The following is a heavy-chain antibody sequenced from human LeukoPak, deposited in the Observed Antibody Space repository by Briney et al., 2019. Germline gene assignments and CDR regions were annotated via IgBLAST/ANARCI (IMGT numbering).Heavy chain of an antibody. V-gene: IGHV4-39*01. Sequence: SETLSLTCAVSGGSISSSNSYWGWIRQPPGKGLEWIGSIYYTGNTYYNASLKSRVTISIDTSKNQISLRLTSVTATDTAMYYCARQTGSGLFTLPGGQGTLVTVSS. CDR3: ARQTGSGLFTLP. CDR2: IYYTGNT. CDR1: GGSISSSNSY. D-gene: IGHD3/OR15-3a*01. J-gene: IGHJ4*02.